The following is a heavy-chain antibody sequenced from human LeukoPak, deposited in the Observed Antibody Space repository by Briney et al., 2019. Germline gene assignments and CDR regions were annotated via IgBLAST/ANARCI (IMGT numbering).Heavy chain of an antibody. CDR2: IYPGDADT. CDR1: GYSFTTYW. J-gene: IGHJ4*02. CDR3: ARRGPAAEYFEY. Sequence: GESLKISCQGSGYSFTTYWIGWVRQMPGKGLEWMGIIYPGDADTRYSTSFQGQVTISADKSINTAYLQWSSLKASDTAMYFCARRGPAAEYFEYWGQGTLVTVSS. V-gene: IGHV5-51*01. D-gene: IGHD6-13*01.